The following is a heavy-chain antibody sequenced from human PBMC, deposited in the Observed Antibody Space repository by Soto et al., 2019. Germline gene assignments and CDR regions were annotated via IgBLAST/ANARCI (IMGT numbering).Heavy chain of an antibody. CDR2: INHSGST. CDR3: ARVSIVVVPAAIGRNYYYYGMDV. CDR1: GGSFSGYY. V-gene: IGHV4-34*01. J-gene: IGHJ6*02. D-gene: IGHD2-2*01. Sequence: QVQLQQWGAGLLKPSETLSLTCAVYGGSFSGYYWSWIRQPPGKGLEWIGEINHSGSTNYNPSLKSRVTISVDTSKNQFSLKLSSVPAADTAVYYCARVSIVVVPAAIGRNYYYYGMDVWGQGTTVTVSS.